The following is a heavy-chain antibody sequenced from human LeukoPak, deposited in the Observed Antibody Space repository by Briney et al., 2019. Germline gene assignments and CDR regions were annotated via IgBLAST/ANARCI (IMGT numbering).Heavy chain of an antibody. Sequence: SVKVSCKASGGTFSSYAISWVRQAPGQGLEWMGGIIPIFGTANYAQKFQGRVTITADESTSTAYMELRSLRSDDTAVYYCASGRDDAFDIWGQGTMVTVSS. CDR2: IIPIFGTA. CDR1: GGTFSSYA. J-gene: IGHJ3*02. V-gene: IGHV1-69*01. D-gene: IGHD3/OR15-3a*01. CDR3: ASGRDDAFDI.